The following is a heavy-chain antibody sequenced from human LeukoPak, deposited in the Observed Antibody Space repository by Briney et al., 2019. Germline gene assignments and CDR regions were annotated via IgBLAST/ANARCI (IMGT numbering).Heavy chain of an antibody. CDR3: ARDRNEAVALFDY. Sequence: SETLSLTCTVSGGSISGYYWSWIRQPPGKGLEWIGYIYYSGSTNYNPSLKSRVTISVDTSKNQFSLKLSSVTAADTAVYYCARDRNEAVALFDYWGQGTLVTVSS. D-gene: IGHD6-19*01. CDR1: GGSISGYY. CDR2: IYYSGST. V-gene: IGHV4-59*01. J-gene: IGHJ4*02.